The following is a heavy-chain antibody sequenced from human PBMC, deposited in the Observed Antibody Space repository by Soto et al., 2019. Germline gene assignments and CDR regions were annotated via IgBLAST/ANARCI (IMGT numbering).Heavy chain of an antibody. V-gene: IGHV3-23*01. CDR1: GIIFSNSA. CDR3: AKVRVGIDVDFDY. D-gene: IGHD2-21*01. Sequence: LRLSCASSGIIFSNSAMTMVRQAPAKGLEWVSTIRDSDSGGSTFYADSVKGRFTISRDDSKNTLYLQMSSLRAEDTAMYYCAKVRVGIDVDFDYWGQGALVTVSS. CDR2: IRDSDSGGST. J-gene: IGHJ4*02.